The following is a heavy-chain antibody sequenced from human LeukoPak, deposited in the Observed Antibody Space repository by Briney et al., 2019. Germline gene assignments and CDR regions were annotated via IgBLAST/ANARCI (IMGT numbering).Heavy chain of an antibody. Sequence: GGSLRLSCAASGFTFSDYYMSWIRQAPGKGLEWVSYISSSGSTIYYADSVKGRFTISRDNSKNTLYPQMNSLRAEDTAVYYCAKSLWFGESAFDYWGQGTLVTVSS. D-gene: IGHD3-10*01. J-gene: IGHJ4*02. CDR3: AKSLWFGESAFDY. CDR2: ISSSGSTI. V-gene: IGHV3-11*01. CDR1: GFTFSDYY.